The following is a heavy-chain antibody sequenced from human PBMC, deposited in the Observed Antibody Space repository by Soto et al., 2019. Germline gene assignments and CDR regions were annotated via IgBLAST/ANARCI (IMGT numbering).Heavy chain of an antibody. Sequence: SETLSLTCTVSGGSISSGGYYWSWIRQHPGKGLEWIGYIYYSGSTYYNPSLKSRVTISVDTSKNQFSLKLSSVTAADAAVYYCARASMVRGVMYYGMDVWGQGTTVTVSS. J-gene: IGHJ6*02. V-gene: IGHV4-31*03. CDR1: GGSISSGGYY. CDR2: IYYSGST. CDR3: ARASMVRGVMYYGMDV. D-gene: IGHD3-10*01.